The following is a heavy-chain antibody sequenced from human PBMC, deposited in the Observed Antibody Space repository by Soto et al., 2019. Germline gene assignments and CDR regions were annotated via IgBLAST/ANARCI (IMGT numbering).Heavy chain of an antibody. CDR1: GDSLNGYY. J-gene: IGHJ6*03. D-gene: IGHD2-15*01. CDR2: ISHGGST. CDR3: SRGLCSGGTCQQPRSYDNYHMDV. Sequence: QVHLQQWGAGPLRPSETLSLTCGVFGDSLNGYYWTWIRQTPGKGLEWIGEISHGGSTNYNPSLQSRVSIARDTSKNHFSLSLTSVTAADTAIYYCSRGLCSGGTCQQPRSYDNYHMDVWGEGTTVTVSS. V-gene: IGHV4-34*01.